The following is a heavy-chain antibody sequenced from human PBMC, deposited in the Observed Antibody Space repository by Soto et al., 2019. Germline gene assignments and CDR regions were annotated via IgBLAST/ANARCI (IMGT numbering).Heavy chain of an antibody. D-gene: IGHD3-3*02. V-gene: IGHV5-51*01. CDR2: VNPEDSDT. Sequence: GGALKSSCKGSGYSFTDHWIAWVRQMPGKGLEWMGIVNPEDSDTRYNPSFQGQVTISADKSISNAYLQWGGLKASDSAMYYCVRRIGHISSWTFDDWCQGLRVTVAA. CDR3: VRRIGHISSWTFDD. CDR1: GYSFTDHW. J-gene: IGHJ4*02.